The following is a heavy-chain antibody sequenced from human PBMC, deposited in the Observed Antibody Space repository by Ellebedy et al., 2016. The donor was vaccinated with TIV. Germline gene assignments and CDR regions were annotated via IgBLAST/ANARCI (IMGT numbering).Heavy chain of an antibody. CDR3: ASGVGRTWFNP. CDR1: GFTFRSYW. D-gene: IGHD1-26*01. V-gene: IGHV3-74*01. J-gene: IGHJ5*02. CDR2: IDNDGSNT. Sequence: GESLKISCAASGFTFRSYWMHWVRQVPGKGLVWVSRIDNDGSNTYYADSVKGRFTISRDNAKTSLYLQMNSLRVEDTAVYYCASGVGRTWFNPWGQGTLVTVSS.